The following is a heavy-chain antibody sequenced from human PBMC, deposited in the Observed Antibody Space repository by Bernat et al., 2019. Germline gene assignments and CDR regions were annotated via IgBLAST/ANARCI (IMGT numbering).Heavy chain of an antibody. Sequence: EVQLVESGGGLVQPGGSLRLSCAASGFTFSSYCMTWVRQAPGKGLEWVVNIKKDGSEKYYVDSVKGRFTISRDNAKNSLYLQMNSLRAEDTAVYYCARSRFWTTGAYWYFDLWGRGTLVTVSS. CDR2: IKKDGSEK. J-gene: IGHJ2*01. CDR3: ARSRFWTTGAYWYFDL. V-gene: IGHV3-7*03. D-gene: IGHD3/OR15-3a*01. CDR1: GFTFSSYC.